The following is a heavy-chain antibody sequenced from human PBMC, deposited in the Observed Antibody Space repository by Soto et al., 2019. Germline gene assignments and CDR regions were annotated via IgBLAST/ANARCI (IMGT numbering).Heavy chain of an antibody. Sequence: EVQLVESGGGLVQPGGSLRLSCAASGFTVSSNFLIWVCQAPGKGLECVSIIYSGGSTDHADSVKDRFTISRDNSKNTLYLQMNSLRVEDTAVYYCARRHYYGLDWGQGTLVTVSS. V-gene: IGHV3-66*04. CDR3: ARRHYYGLD. CDR1: GFTVSSNF. CDR2: IYSGGST. J-gene: IGHJ4*02. D-gene: IGHD3-10*01.